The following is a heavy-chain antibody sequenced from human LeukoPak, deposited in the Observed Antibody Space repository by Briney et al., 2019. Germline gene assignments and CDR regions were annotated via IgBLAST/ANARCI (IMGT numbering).Heavy chain of an antibody. D-gene: IGHD3-16*01. CDR3: ARDANYHDSDAYYDALDT. J-gene: IGHJ3*02. V-gene: IGHV4-59*01. CDR1: GGSISSYY. CDR2: IYYSGST. Sequence: SETLSLTCTVSGGSISSYYWSWIRQPPGKGLEWIGYIYYSGSTNYNPSLKSRVTISVDTSKNQFSLKLSSVTAADTAVYYCARDANYHDSDAYYDALDTWGQGTLVTVSS.